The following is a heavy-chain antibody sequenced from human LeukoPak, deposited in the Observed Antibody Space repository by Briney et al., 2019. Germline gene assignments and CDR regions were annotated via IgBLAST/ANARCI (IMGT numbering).Heavy chain of an antibody. V-gene: IGHV4-38-2*02. CDR1: GYSISSGYY. J-gene: IGHJ4*02. CDR3: GRELVTCGRYFDY. D-gene: IGHD2-21*02. Sequence: PSETLSLTCTVSGYSISSGYYWGWIRQPPGKGLEWIGSILHSGSTYYTPSLKRRVTIPLDTSNNHFALRLSSVTAADTAVYYCGRELVTCGRYFDYWGQGTLVTASS. CDR2: ILHSGST.